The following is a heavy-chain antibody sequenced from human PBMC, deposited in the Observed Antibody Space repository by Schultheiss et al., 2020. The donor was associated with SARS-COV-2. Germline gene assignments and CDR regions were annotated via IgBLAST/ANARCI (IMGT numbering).Heavy chain of an antibody. D-gene: IGHD3-22*01. J-gene: IGHJ4*02. Sequence: SQTLSLTCTVSGGSVGSDTYYWSWIRQPPGKGLEWMGCVYDRGTTNYNSSLKSRVTISVDTSKNQFSLKLSSVTAADTAVYYCARDRGYYDSSGYLYFDYWGQGTLVTVSS. CDR2: VYDRGTT. CDR3: ARDRGYYDSSGYLYFDY. CDR1: GGSVGSDTYY. V-gene: IGHV4-61*01.